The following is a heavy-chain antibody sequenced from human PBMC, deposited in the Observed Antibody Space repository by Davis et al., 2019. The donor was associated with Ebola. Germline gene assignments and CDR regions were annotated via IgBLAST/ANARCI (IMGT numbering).Heavy chain of an antibody. V-gene: IGHV1-46*01. D-gene: IGHD3-10*01. CDR3: ASGEFVDF. J-gene: IGHJ4*02. CDR1: GYTFTDYL. Sequence: ASVKVSCKASGYTFTDYLMHWVRQAPGQGLEWMGLINPSIGNTSLAQTFQGRVTLTRDTSTSTVHMDLSSLKSEDTAIYYCASGEFVDFWGQGTLVTVSS. CDR2: INPSIGNT.